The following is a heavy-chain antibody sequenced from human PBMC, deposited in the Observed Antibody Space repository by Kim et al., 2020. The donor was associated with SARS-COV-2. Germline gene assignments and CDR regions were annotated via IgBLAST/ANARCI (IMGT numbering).Heavy chain of an antibody. J-gene: IGHJ2*01. CDR3: AKDIIGGYGDYVWYFDL. CDR2: ISWNSGSI. V-gene: IGHV3-9*01. CDR1: GFTFDDYA. D-gene: IGHD4-17*01. Sequence: GGSLRLSCAASGFTFDDYAMHWVRQAPGKGLEGVSGISWNSGSIGYADSVKGRFTISRDNAKNSLYLQMNSLRAEDTALYYCAKDIIGGYGDYVWYFDLWGRGTLVTVSS.